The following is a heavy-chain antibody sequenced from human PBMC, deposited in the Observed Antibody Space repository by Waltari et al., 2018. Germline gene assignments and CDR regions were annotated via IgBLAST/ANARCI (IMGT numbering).Heavy chain of an antibody. CDR1: GFTFSSYA. V-gene: IGHV3-30-3*01. D-gene: IGHD6-13*01. Sequence: QVQLVESGGGVVQPGRSLRLSCAASGFTFSSYAMHWVRQAPGKGLEWVAVISDDGSNKYYADSVKGRFTISRDNSKNTLYLQMNSLRAEDTAVYYCARGQQLVRSWFDPWGQGTLVTVSS. J-gene: IGHJ5*02. CDR2: ISDDGSNK. CDR3: ARGQQLVRSWFDP.